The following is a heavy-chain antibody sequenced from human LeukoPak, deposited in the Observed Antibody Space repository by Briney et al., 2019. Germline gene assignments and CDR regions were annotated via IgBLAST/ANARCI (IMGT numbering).Heavy chain of an antibody. V-gene: IGHV3-64D*06. CDR2: ISSNGGST. J-gene: IGHJ4*02. CDR1: GFTFSSYA. CDR3: AKDRSYVDTVYFDY. D-gene: IGHD5-18*01. Sequence: GGSLRLSCSASGFTFSSYAMHWVRQAPGKGLEYVSAISSNGGSTYYADSVKGRFTISRDNSKNTLYLQMSSLRAEDTAVYYCAKDRSYVDTVYFDYWGQGTLVTVSS.